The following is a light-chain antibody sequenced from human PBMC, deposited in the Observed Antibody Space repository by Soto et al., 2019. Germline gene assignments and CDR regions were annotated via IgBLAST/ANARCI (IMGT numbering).Light chain of an antibody. Sequence: DIQLTQSPSTLSASIGDRVVITCRASHTIDRWLAWYQKRPGLAPRLLIYDSSTLESGVPSRFGGSGSETEITVTISSLKPDGFATNYCQQYEGNPTFGQGTTVEVK. CDR3: QQYEGNPT. J-gene: IGKJ1*01. CDR2: DSS. CDR1: HTIDRW. V-gene: IGKV1-5*01.